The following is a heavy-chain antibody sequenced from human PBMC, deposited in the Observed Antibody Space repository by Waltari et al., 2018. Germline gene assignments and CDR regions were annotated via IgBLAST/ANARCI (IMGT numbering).Heavy chain of an antibody. CDR2: TYYRSKWYN. D-gene: IGHD1-1*01. CDR1: GDSVSSNNAA. J-gene: IGHJ6*02. Sequence: QVQLQQSGPGLVKPSQTLSLTCAISGDSVSSNNAAGNWIRQSPSRGLEWLGRTYYRSKWYNNYAESVKSRISINPDTSKNQFSLQLNSVTPEDTAVYYCARQRTTTYYYGLDVWGQGATVAVSS. CDR3: ARQRTTTYYYGLDV. V-gene: IGHV6-1*01.